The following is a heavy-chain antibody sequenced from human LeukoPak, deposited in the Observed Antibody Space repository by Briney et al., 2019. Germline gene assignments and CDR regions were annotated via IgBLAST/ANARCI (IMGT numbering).Heavy chain of an antibody. CDR1: GFIFSSYA. CDR3: ARRVGYYGSGNYFYYMDV. D-gene: IGHD3-10*01. V-gene: IGHV3-64*01. Sequence: GGSLRLSCAPSGFIFSSYAMHWVRQAPGKGLEYVSGISSNGGNTNYANFVKGRFTISRDNSKNTLYLQMGSLRAEDMAVYYCARRVGYYGSGNYFYYMDVWGKATTVTVSS. CDR2: ISSNGGNT. J-gene: IGHJ6*03.